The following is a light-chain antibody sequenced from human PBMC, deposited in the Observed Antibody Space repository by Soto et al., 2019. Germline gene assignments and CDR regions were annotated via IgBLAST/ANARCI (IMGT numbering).Light chain of an antibody. CDR1: QSVSSSY. CDR3: QQYGSSRVT. CDR2: GAS. Sequence: EIVLTQSPGTLSLSPGERATLSCRASQSVSSSYLAWYQQKPGQAPRLLIYGASSRATGIPDRFSGSGSGTDFTLTISRLETEEFAVYYCQQYGSSRVTFGQGKKLEIK. J-gene: IGKJ2*01. V-gene: IGKV3-20*01.